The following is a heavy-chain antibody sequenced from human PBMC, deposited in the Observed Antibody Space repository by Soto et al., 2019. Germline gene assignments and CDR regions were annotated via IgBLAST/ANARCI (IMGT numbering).Heavy chain of an antibody. CDR1: GYTFTSYY. CDR2: INPSGGST. V-gene: IGHV1-46*03. J-gene: IGHJ4*02. D-gene: IGHD3-10*01. Sequence: QVQLVQSGAEVKKPGASVKVSCKASGYTFTSYYMHWVRQAPGQGLEWMGIINPSGGSTTYAQKFQARVTLTRDTSTTTVDMELRSLRSEYTAVYHCIRDLLNSWYYYGTGSEAYVDHWGQGTLVTVSS. CDR3: IRDLLNSWYYYGTGSEAYVDH.